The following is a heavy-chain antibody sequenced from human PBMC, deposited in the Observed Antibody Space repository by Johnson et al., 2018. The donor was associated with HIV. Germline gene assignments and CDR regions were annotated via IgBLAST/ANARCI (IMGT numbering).Heavy chain of an antibody. CDR1: GFTFSSYW. CDR3: ARDHGWSRGWLFDAFDI. D-gene: IGHD6-19*01. CDR2: LNSDGSSV. J-gene: IGHJ3*02. Sequence: VQLVESGGGGVQPGRSLRLSCAASGFTFSSYWMHWVRQAPGKGLMWVSRLNSDGSSVSYADFVKGRFTISRDNAKNSLYLQMNSLRPEDTAVYYCARDHGWSRGWLFDAFDIWGQGTMVTVSS. V-gene: IGHV3-74*01.